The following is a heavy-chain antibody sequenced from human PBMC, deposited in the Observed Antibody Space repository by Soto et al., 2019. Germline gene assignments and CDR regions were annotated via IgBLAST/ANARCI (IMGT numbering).Heavy chain of an antibody. D-gene: IGHD6-19*01. CDR1: GGSISSGGYS. Sequence: SETLSLTCAVSGGSISSGGYSWSWIRQPPGKGLEWIGYIYHSGSTYYNPSLKSRVTISVDRSKNQFSLKLSSVTAADAAVYYCARQSSGWYNWFDPWGQGTLVTVSS. CDR2: IYHSGST. CDR3: ARQSSGWYNWFDP. J-gene: IGHJ5*02. V-gene: IGHV4-30-2*01.